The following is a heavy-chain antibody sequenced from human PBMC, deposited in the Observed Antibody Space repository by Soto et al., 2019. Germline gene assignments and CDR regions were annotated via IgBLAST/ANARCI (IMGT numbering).Heavy chain of an antibody. CDR1: GYTFTDYA. V-gene: IGHV1-3*01. J-gene: IGHJ6*02. CDR2: INAGNGNT. D-gene: IGHD2-2*02. CDR3: ASPYPRYCSSTSCYRDYYYYGMDV. Sequence: QVQLVQSGAEVKKPGASVKVSCKASGYTFTDYAMHWVRQAPGQGLEWMGWINAGNGNTKYSQNLQGRVTITADESTSTAYMELSSLRSEDTAVYYCASPYPRYCSSTSCYRDYYYYGMDVWGQGTTVTVSS.